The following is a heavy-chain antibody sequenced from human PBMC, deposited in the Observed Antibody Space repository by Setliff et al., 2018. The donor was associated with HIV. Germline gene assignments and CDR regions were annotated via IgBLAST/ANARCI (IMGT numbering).Heavy chain of an antibody. Sequence: SVKVSCKSSAGSFSIFAINWVRQAPGQGLEWMGGMMTIFSTTNYARKFQGRVTITTDTSTSTAYMELRSLRSDDTAVYYCARGGSGYSYGYEYYGMDVWGQGTTVT. CDR2: MMTIFSTT. V-gene: IGHV1-69*05. J-gene: IGHJ6*02. D-gene: IGHD5-18*01. CDR3: ARGGSGYSYGYEYYGMDV. CDR1: AGSFSIFA.